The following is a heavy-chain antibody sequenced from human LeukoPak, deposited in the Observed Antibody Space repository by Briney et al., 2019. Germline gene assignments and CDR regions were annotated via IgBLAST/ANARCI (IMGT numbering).Heavy chain of an antibody. CDR2: INHSGST. CDR3: ARAYCGGECYSVYYYYMDV. V-gene: IGHV4-34*01. D-gene: IGHD2-21*01. Sequence: SETLSLTCAVYGGSFSGYYWSWIRQPPGKGLEWIGEINHSGSTNYNSSLKSRVTISVDTSKNQFSLKLSSVTAADTAVYYCARAYCGGECYSVYYYYMDVWGKGTTVTVSS. CDR1: GGSFSGYY. J-gene: IGHJ6*03.